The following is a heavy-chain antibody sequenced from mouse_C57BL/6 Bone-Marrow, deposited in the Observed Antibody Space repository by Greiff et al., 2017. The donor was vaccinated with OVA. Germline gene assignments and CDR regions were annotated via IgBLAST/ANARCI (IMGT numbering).Heavy chain of an antibody. Sequence: DVKLVESGGGLVKPGGSLKLSCAASGFTFSDYGMHWVRQAPEKGLEWVAYISSGSSTIYYADTVKGRFTISRDNAKNTLFLQMTSLRSEDTAMYYCAREGTGTEYFDYWGQGTTLTVSS. CDR2: ISSGSSTI. V-gene: IGHV5-17*01. D-gene: IGHD4-1*01. J-gene: IGHJ2*01. CDR1: GFTFSDYG. CDR3: AREGTGTEYFDY.